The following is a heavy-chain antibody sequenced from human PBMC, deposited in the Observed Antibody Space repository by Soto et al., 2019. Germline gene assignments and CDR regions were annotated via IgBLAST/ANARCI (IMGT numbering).Heavy chain of an antibody. V-gene: IGHV3-9*01. CDR3: AKDPNFNYDPLGAFDI. D-gene: IGHD4-4*01. J-gene: IGHJ3*02. CDR1: GFTFDDYA. Sequence: GGSLRLSCAASGFTFDDYAMHWVRQAPGKGLEWVSGISWNSGSIGYADSVKGRFTISRDNAKNSLYLQMNSLRAEDTALYYCAKDPNFNYDPLGAFDIWGQGTMVTVSS. CDR2: ISWNSGSI.